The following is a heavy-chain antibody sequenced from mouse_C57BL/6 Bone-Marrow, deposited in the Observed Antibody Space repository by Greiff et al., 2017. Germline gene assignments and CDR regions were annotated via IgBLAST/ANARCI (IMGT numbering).Heavy chain of an antibody. D-gene: IGHD2-5*01. V-gene: IGHV14-3*01. Sequence: VQLQQSVAELVRPGASVKLSCTASGFNIKNTYMPWVKQRPEQGLEWIGRIDPANGNTKYAPKFQGKATITADTSSNTAYLQLSSLTSEDTAIYYCARNYYSSLSRWYFDVWGTGTTVTVSS. CDR2: IDPANGNT. J-gene: IGHJ1*03. CDR3: ARNYYSSLSRWYFDV. CDR1: GFNIKNTY.